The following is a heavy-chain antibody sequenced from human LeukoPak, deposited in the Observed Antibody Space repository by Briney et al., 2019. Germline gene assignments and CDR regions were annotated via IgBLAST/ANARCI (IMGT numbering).Heavy chain of an antibody. V-gene: IGHV4-61*02. CDR2: IYTSGST. CDR3: ARYGPTISYYYYGMDV. J-gene: IGHJ6*02. CDR1: GGSISSGGYS. D-gene: IGHD4-17*01. Sequence: PSETLSLTCAVSGGSISSGGYSWSWIRQPAGKGLEWIGRIYTSGSTNYNPSLKSRVTMSVDTSKNQFSLKLSSVTAADTAVYYCARYGPTISYYYYGMDVWGQGTTVTVSS.